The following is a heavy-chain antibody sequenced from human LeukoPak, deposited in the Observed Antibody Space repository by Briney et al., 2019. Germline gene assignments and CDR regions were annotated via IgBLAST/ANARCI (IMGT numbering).Heavy chain of an antibody. V-gene: IGHV4-59*01. Sequence: SETLSLTCTVSGGSISSYYWSWLRQPPGKGLEWIGYIYYSGSTNYNPSLKSRVTISVDTSKNQFSLKLSSVTAADTAVYYCARGGDFWSGYYHFDYWGQGTLVTVSS. CDR3: ARGGDFWSGYYHFDY. D-gene: IGHD3-3*01. J-gene: IGHJ4*02. CDR2: IYYSGST. CDR1: GGSISSYY.